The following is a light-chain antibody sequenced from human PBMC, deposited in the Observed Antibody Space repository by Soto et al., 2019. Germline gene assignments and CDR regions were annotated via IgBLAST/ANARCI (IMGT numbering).Light chain of an antibody. V-gene: IGLV1-51*02. CDR3: GTWDSSLSASYV. CDR2: ENN. Sequence: QSVLTQPPSVSAAPGQTVTISCSGSSSNIGNNYVSWYQQLPGTAPKLLIYENNKRPSGIPDRFSGSESGTSATLGITGLQTGDEADYYCGTWDSSLSASYVFGTGTKVTVL. CDR1: SSNIGNNY. J-gene: IGLJ1*01.